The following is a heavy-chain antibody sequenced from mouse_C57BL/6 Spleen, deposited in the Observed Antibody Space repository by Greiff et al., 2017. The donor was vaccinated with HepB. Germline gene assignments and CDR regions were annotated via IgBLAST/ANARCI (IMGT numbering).Heavy chain of an antibody. CDR2: IYPGDGDT. D-gene: IGHD4-1*01. Sequence: DQLQQSGPELVKPGASVKISCKASGYAFSSSWMNWVKQRPGKGLEWIGRIYPGDGDTNYNGKFKGKATLTADKSSSTAYMQLSSLTSEDSAVYFCARSLAFDYWGQGTTLSVSS. V-gene: IGHV1-82*01. CDR1: GYAFSSSW. CDR3: ARSLAFDY. J-gene: IGHJ2*01.